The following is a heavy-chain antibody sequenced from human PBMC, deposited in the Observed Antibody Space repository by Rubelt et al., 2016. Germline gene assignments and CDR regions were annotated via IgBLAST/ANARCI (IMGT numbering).Heavy chain of an antibody. Sequence: EVQLVESGGGLVQPGGSLRLSCAASGFTFSRYVMSWVRQAPGKGLEWVSAISGSGGNTYYADSVKGRFTISRDNSKNTLYLQMNSLGAEDTAVYYCAKDEAGTVSDYFDCWGQGTLVTVSS. CDR1: GFTFSRYV. J-gene: IGHJ4*02. V-gene: IGHV3-23*04. CDR3: AKDEAGTVSDYFDC. D-gene: IGHD6-19*01. CDR2: ISGSGGNT.